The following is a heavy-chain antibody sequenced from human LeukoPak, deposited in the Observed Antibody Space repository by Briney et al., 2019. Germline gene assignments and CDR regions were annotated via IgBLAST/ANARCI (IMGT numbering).Heavy chain of an antibody. CDR1: GFTFSNYA. CDR3: ARAQMGAPTDY. CDR2: ISSDGSSI. D-gene: IGHD1-26*01. V-gene: IGHV3-74*01. Sequence: GGSLRLSCAASGFTFSNYAMYWVRHAPGKGLVWVSRISSDGSSIIYADSVKGRFTISRDIAKNTLYLQMNSLRAEDTAVYYCARAQMGAPTDYWGQGTLVTVSS. J-gene: IGHJ4*02.